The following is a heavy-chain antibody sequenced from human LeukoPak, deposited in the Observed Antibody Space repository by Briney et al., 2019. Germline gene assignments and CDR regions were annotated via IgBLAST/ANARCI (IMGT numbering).Heavy chain of an antibody. CDR2: ISYDGDIK. V-gene: IGHV3-30-3*01. Sequence: PGRSLRLSCAASGFTFSSFAMHWVRQAPGKGLEWVALISYDGDIKYYAESVKGRFTISRDNSKNTLSLQMNSLRAEDTAVYYCARDRYGSGSSPHNFDCWGQGTLVTVSS. D-gene: IGHD3-10*01. CDR1: GFTFSSFA. CDR3: ARDRYGSGSSPHNFDC. J-gene: IGHJ4*02.